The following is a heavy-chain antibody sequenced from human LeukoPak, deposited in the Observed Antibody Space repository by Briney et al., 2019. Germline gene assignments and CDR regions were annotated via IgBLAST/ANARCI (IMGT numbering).Heavy chain of an antibody. CDR1: GFTFSSYA. D-gene: IGHD6-19*01. V-gene: IGHV3-64D*06. Sequence: SGGSLRLSCSASGFTFSSYAKHWVRQAPGKGLEYVSAISSNGGSTYYADSVKGRFTISRDNSKNTLYLQMSSLRAEDTAVYYCVKDTVAGTPTYYFDYWGQGTLVTVSS. CDR3: VKDTVAGTPTYYFDY. CDR2: ISSNGGST. J-gene: IGHJ4*02.